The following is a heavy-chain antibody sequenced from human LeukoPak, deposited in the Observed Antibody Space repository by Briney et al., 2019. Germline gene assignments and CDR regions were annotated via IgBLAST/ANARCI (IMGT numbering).Heavy chain of an antibody. J-gene: IGHJ4*02. D-gene: IGHD7-27*01. Sequence: SETLSLTCAVYGGSFSGYYWSWIRQPPGKGLEWIGEINHSGSTNYNPSLKSRVTISVDTSKNQFSLKLSSVTAADTAVYYCARDELGIGYFDYWGQGTLVTVSS. CDR2: INHSGST. CDR3: ARDELGIGYFDY. CDR1: GGSFSGYY. V-gene: IGHV4-34*01.